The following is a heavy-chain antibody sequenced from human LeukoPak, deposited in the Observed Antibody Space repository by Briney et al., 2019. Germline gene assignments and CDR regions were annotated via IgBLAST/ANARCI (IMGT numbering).Heavy chain of an antibody. Sequence: SETLSLTCTVSGGSISSYYWSWIRQPPGKGLEWIGYIYYSGSTNYNPSLKSRVTISVDTSKNQFSLKLSSVTAADTAVYYCARDGGRRVEYSSSSSYYYNMDVWGKGTTVTVSS. CDR2: IYYSGST. CDR1: GGSISSYY. CDR3: ARDGGRRVEYSSSSSYYYNMDV. D-gene: IGHD6-6*01. J-gene: IGHJ6*03. V-gene: IGHV4-59*01.